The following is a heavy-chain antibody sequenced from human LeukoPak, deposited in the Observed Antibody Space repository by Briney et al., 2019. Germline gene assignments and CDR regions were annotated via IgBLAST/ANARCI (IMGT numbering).Heavy chain of an antibody. V-gene: IGHV4-39*07. CDR3: ARDPSGSYGPNWFDP. CDR2: IYYSGST. CDR1: GGSISTYY. D-gene: IGHD3-10*01. Sequence: TSETLSLTCTVSGGSISTYYWGWIRQPPGKGLEWIGSIYYSGSTYYNPSLKSRVTISIDTSKNQFSLRLRSVTAADTAVYYCARDPSGSYGPNWFDPWGQGTLVTVSS. J-gene: IGHJ5*02.